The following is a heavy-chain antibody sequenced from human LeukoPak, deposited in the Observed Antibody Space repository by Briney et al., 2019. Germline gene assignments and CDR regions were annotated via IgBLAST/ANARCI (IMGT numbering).Heavy chain of an antibody. D-gene: IGHD6-13*01. CDR1: GFTFSTYA. CDR3: AKDQRTISSSWYVDWFDP. Sequence: GGSLRLSCAASGFTFSTYAVNWVRQAPGKGLEWVSTISGSGDSTYYADSVKGRFTISRDNSKNTLYLQMNSLRAEDTAVYYCAKDQRTISSSWYVDWFDPWGQGTLVTVSS. CDR2: ISGSGDST. J-gene: IGHJ5*02. V-gene: IGHV3-23*01.